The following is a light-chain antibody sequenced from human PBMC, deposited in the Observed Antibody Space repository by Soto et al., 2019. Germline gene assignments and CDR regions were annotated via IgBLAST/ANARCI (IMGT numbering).Light chain of an antibody. V-gene: IGKV3-20*01. J-gene: IGKJ2*01. CDR3: QQYGSSPMYT. CDR2: GAS. CDR1: QSVSSSY. Sequence: EIVLTQSPGTLSLSPGERATLSCRASQSVSSSYLAWYQQKPGQAPRLLLYGASSRATGIPDRFSGSGSGTDFTITISRLEHEDFAVYYCQQYGSSPMYTFGQGTKLEIK.